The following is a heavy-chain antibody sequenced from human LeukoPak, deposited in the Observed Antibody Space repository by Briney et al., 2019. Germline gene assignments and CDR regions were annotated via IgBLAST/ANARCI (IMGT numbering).Heavy chain of an antibody. CDR3: ARDPQPIDY. CDR1: GFTFSNYN. CDR2: ISNGSGYI. Sequence: PGGSLRLSCAASGFTFSNYNMNWVRQAPGKGLEWVSSISNGSGYIYYADSVKGRFTISRDNTKNSLYLQMNSLKVEDTAVYYCARDPQPIDYWGQGTLVTVSS. V-gene: IGHV3-21*01. J-gene: IGHJ4*02. D-gene: IGHD6-13*01.